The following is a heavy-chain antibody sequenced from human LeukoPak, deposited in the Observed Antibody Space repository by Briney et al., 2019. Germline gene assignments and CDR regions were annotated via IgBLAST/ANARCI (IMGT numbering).Heavy chain of an antibody. J-gene: IGHJ5*02. CDR3: APSP. CDR1: GFSRSRYW. V-gene: IGHV3-7*01. Sequence: GGSLRLSCVASGFSRSRYWINWVRQAPGKGLEWVANINTDGSVKYCGNSVNGRFTISRDNAKNSVYLQMNSLRVEDTAIYYCAPSPWGQGTLVTVSS. CDR2: INTDGSVK.